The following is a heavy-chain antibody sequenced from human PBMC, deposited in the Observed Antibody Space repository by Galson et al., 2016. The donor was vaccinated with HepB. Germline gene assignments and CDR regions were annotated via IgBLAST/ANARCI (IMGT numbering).Heavy chain of an antibody. J-gene: IGHJ5*02. CDR3: ARSLGHDSSGYYHVRGNWFDP. V-gene: IGHV5-51*01. CDR1: GYTFASYW. D-gene: IGHD3-22*01. Sequence: SGAEVKKPGESLKISCKGSGYTFASYWIGWVRQMPGKGLEWMGIIYPDDSETRYSLSFQGQVTISVDKSISTAYLQWSSLKASDTAMYYCARSLGHDSSGYYHVRGNWFDPWGQGTLVTVSS. CDR2: IYPDDSET.